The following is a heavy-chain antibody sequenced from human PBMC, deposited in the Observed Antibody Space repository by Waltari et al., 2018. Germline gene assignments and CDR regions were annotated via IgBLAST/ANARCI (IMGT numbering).Heavy chain of an antibody. CDR1: GGSFSGYY. V-gene: IGHV4-34*01. CDR3: ARDRRWPYYFDY. D-gene: IGHD2-15*01. CDR2: INHSGST. Sequence: QVQLQQWGAGLLKPSETLSLTCAVYGGSFSGYYWSWIRQPPGKGLEWIGEINHSGSTNYNPSLKSRVTISVDTSKNQFSLKLSSVTAADTAVYYCARDRRWPYYFDYWGQGTLVTVSS. J-gene: IGHJ4*02.